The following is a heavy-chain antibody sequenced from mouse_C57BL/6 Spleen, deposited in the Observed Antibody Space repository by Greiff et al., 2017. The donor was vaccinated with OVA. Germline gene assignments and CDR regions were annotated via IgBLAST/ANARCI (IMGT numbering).Heavy chain of an antibody. CDR3: ARSGDYYGSSWYFDV. V-gene: IGHV1-82*01. Sequence: VQLQQSGPELVKPGASVKISCKASGYAFSSSWMNWVKQRPGKGLEWIGRIYPGDGDTNYNGKFKGKATLTADKSSSTAYMQLSSLTSEDSAVYFCARSGDYYGSSWYFDVWGTGTTVTVSS. CDR1: GYAFSSSW. D-gene: IGHD1-1*01. CDR2: IYPGDGDT. J-gene: IGHJ1*03.